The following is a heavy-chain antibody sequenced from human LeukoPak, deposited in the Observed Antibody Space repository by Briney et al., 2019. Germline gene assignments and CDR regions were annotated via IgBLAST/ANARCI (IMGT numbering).Heavy chain of an antibody. V-gene: IGHV3-7*04. J-gene: IGHJ4*02. D-gene: IGHD6-13*01. Sequence: PGGSLRLSCAASGFNFSRYWMSWVRQAPGKGLEWVPNIKQDGSEKYYVDSVKGRFTISRDNAKNSLYLQMNSLRAEDTAVYFCARDTAGGDYWGQGTLVTVSS. CDR1: GFNFSRYW. CDR3: ARDTAGGDY. CDR2: IKQDGSEK.